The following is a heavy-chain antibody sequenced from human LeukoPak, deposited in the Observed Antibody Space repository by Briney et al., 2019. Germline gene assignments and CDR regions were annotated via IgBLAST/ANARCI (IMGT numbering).Heavy chain of an antibody. Sequence: GSLRLSCAASGFTFSSYAMSWVRQPPGKGLEWIGSIYYSGSTYYNPSLKSRVTISVDTSKNQFSLKLSSVTAADTAVYYCARAAYSSGWYIAATFDYWGQGTLVTVSS. J-gene: IGHJ4*02. CDR3: ARAAYSSGWYIAATFDY. CDR1: GFTFSSYA. CDR2: IYYSGST. D-gene: IGHD6-19*01. V-gene: IGHV4-39*07.